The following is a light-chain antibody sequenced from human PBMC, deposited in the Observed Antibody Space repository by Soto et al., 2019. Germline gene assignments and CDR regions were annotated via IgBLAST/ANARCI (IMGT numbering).Light chain of an antibody. V-gene: IGKV3-15*01. CDR2: GAS. CDR1: QSVGRS. CDR3: QQYNSWPLT. J-gene: IGKJ4*01. Sequence: EIVVTQTPATLSVSPGERATLSCRASQSVGRSLAWYQRKPGQAPRLLIYGASTRATGIPATFSGSGSGTEFTLTISSLQSEDFAVYYCQQYNSWPLTFGGGTKVDI.